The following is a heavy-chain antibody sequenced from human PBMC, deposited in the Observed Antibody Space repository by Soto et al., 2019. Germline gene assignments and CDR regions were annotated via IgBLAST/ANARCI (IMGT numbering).Heavy chain of an antibody. V-gene: IGHV3-21*01. D-gene: IGHD6-6*01. Sequence: GGSLRLSCAASGFTFSSYSMNWVRQAPGKGLEWVSSISSSSSYIYYADSVKGRFTISRDNAKSSLYLQMNSLRDEDTAVYYCAGEVYIAARRFDPWGQGTLVTVSS. J-gene: IGHJ5*02. CDR3: AGEVYIAARRFDP. CDR1: GFTFSSYS. CDR2: ISSSSSYI.